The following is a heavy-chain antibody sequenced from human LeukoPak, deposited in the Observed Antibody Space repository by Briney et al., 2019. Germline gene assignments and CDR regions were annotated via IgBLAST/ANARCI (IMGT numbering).Heavy chain of an antibody. CDR2: ISSSGSTI. V-gene: IGHV3-11*01. CDR3: ARDGDAVDY. D-gene: IGHD4-17*01. J-gene: IGHJ4*02. Sequence: KXLEWVSYISSSGSTIYYADSVKGRFTISRDNAKNSLYLQMNSLRAEDTAVYYCARDGDAVDYWGQGALVTVSS.